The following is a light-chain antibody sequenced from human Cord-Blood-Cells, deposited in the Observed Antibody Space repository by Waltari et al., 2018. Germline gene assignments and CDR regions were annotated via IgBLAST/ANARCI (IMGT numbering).Light chain of an antibody. Sequence: DIVMTQSPLSLPVTPGEPASISCRSSQSLLHSNGYNYLDWYLQKPGQSPQLLIYLGANRDAGVPDRFSGSGSGTDVTLKIRRVEAEDVGVYYCMQALQAPTFGQGP. J-gene: IGKJ1*01. CDR2: LGA. V-gene: IGKV2-28*01. CDR3: MQALQAPT. CDR1: QSLLHSNGYNY.